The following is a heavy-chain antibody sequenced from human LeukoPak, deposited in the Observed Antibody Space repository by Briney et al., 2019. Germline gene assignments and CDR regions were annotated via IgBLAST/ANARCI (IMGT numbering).Heavy chain of an antibody. CDR2: ITAGGGST. Sequence: GGSLRLSCAASGFSFSSYGMSWVRQAPGKGLEWVSGITAGGGSTNYADSVKGRFTISRDNSESALYLQMNDLRPDDTALYYCAKWGFRTPSGEEIRESFYDWGQGTLVIVSS. CDR1: GFSFSSYG. J-gene: IGHJ1*01. CDR3: AKWGFRTPSGEEIRESFYD. D-gene: IGHD1-26*01. V-gene: IGHV3-23*01.